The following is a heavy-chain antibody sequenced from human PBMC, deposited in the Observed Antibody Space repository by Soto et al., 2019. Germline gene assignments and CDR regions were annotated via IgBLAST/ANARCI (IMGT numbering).Heavy chain of an antibody. D-gene: IGHD3-10*01. J-gene: IGHJ6*02. CDR3: AKERAAYGRGMDV. CDR2: ISYDGSHK. V-gene: IGHV3-30*18. CDR1: GFTFSAFG. Sequence: QVQLVESGGGVVQPGRSLRLSCAVSGFTFSAFGMHWVRQAPGKGLEWVALISYDGSHKYYADSVKGRFTISRDNSKNTLDLNLNRVRVEETAVHYCAKERAAYGRGMDVWGQGTTVTVSS.